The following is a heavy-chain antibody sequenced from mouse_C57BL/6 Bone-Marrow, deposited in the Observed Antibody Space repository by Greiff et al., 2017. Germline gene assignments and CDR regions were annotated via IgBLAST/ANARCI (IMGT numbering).Heavy chain of an antibody. CDR3: TVDYYGSSLFDY. CDR2: IRLKSDNYAT. Sequence: EVKVVESGGGLVQPGGSMKLSCVASGFTFSNYWMNWVRQSPEKGLEWVAQIRLKSDNYATHYAESVKGRFTISRDDSKSSVYLQMNNLRAEDTGIYYCTVDYYGSSLFDYGGQGTTLTVSS. CDR1: GFTFSNYW. V-gene: IGHV6-3*01. J-gene: IGHJ2*01. D-gene: IGHD1-1*01.